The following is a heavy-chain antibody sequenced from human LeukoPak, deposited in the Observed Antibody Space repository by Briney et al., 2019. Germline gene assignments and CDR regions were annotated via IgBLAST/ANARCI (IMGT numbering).Heavy chain of an antibody. CDR1: VGSISTYY. D-gene: IGHD1-26*01. V-gene: IGHV4-59*08. Sequence: PSETLSLTCTVSVGSISTYYWSWIRQPPGKGLEWIGYIYYSGSTNYNPSLKSRVTISVDTSKSQFSLKMTSVTAADTAVYYCARQGSGGRAFDIWGQGTMVTVSS. J-gene: IGHJ3*02. CDR3: ARQGSGGRAFDI. CDR2: IYYSGST.